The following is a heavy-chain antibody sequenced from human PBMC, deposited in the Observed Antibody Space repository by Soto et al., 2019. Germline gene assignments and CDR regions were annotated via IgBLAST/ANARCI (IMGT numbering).Heavy chain of an antibody. CDR3: ARDSGILTGYYYGMDV. D-gene: IGHD3-9*01. Sequence: KPSETLSLTCTVSGGSISSYYWSWIRQPPGKGLEWIGYIYYSGSTNYNPSLKSRVTISVDTSKNQFSLKLSSVTAADTAVYYCARDSGILTGYYYGMDVWGQGTTVTSP. J-gene: IGHJ6*02. CDR2: IYYSGST. CDR1: GGSISSYY. V-gene: IGHV4-59*01.